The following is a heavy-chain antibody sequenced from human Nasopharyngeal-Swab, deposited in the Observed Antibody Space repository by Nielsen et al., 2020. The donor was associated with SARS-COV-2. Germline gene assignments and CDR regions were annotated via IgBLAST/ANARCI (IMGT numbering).Heavy chain of an antibody. J-gene: IGHJ4*02. Sequence: SETLSLTCAVCGGSFSGYYWSWIRQPPGKGLEWIGEINHSGSTNYNPSLKSRVTISVDTSKNQFSLKLSSVTAADTAVYYCASPELDSRGYYIGYWGQGTLVTVSS. CDR3: ASPELDSRGYYIGY. CDR2: INHSGST. CDR1: GGSFSGYY. V-gene: IGHV4-34*01. D-gene: IGHD3-22*01.